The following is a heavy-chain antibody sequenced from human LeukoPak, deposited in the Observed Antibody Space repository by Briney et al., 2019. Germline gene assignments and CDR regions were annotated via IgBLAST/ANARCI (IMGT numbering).Heavy chain of an antibody. D-gene: IGHD3-10*01. CDR3: ARGGDSLHY. V-gene: IGHV3-66*01. Sequence: PGGSLSLSCAASGFTVSSNCMTWVRHAPGQGMEWISVIYSGGSTYYADSVKDRFTISRDNSKNMLYLQMNSLRAEDTAVYYCARGGDSLHYWGQGTLVTVSS. CDR2: IYSGGST. CDR1: GFTVSSNC. J-gene: IGHJ4*02.